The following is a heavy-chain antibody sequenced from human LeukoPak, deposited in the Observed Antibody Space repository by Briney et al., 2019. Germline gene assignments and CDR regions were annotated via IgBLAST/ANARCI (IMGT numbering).Heavy chain of an antibody. D-gene: IGHD3-3*01. J-gene: IGHJ6*02. V-gene: IGHV1-18*01. Sequence: ASVKVSCKASGYTFTSYGISWVRQAPGQGLEWMGWISAYNGNTNYAQKLQGRVTMTTDTSTSTAYMELRSLRSDDTAVYYCAGGITIFGVVEYGMDVWGQGTTVTVSS. CDR3: AGGITIFGVVEYGMDV. CDR2: ISAYNGNT. CDR1: GYTFTSYG.